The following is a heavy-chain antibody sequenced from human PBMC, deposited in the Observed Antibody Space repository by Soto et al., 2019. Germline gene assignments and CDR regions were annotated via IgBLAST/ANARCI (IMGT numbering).Heavy chain of an antibody. V-gene: IGHV3-33*03. CDR3: AAATTWNFHFPY. J-gene: IGHJ4*02. CDR1: GFTISTHG. Sequence: QAQLVESGGGVVQPGTSLRLSCAASGFTISTHGMHWVRQAPGKGLEWLANIWYDGSNKFYAESVKGRFSISKDNSKNTLYLQMSRLTAEDTAVYYCAAATTWNFHFPYWGQGTQVTVSS. D-gene: IGHD1-7*01. CDR2: IWYDGSNK.